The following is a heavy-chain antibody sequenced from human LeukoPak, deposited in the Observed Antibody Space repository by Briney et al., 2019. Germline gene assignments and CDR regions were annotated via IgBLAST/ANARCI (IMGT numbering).Heavy chain of an antibody. CDR3: AKAPVGYYYDSSGERYFDY. Sequence: GGSLRLSCAASGFTFSSYAMSWVRQAPGKGLEWVSAICGSGGSTYNADSVKGRFTFSRDNSKNTLYLQMNSLRAEDTAVYYCAKAPVGYYYDSSGERYFDYWGQGTLVTVSS. CDR1: GFTFSSYA. J-gene: IGHJ4*02. D-gene: IGHD3-22*01. V-gene: IGHV3-23*01. CDR2: ICGSGGST.